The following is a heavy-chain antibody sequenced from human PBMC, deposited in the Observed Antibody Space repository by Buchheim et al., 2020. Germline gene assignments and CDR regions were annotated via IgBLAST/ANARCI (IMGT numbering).Heavy chain of an antibody. CDR3: AKWGQNQFGH. J-gene: IGHJ4*02. CDR2: ISGSGTTL. D-gene: IGHD3-16*01. V-gene: IGHV3-11*01. Sequence: QVQLVESGGGVVQPGRSLRLSCATSGFSFSDYHMSWIRQAPGKGLEWVSYISGSGTTLYYADSVKGRFTISWDAAKNSLYLQMNSLRAEDTAVYYCAKWGQNQFGHWGQGTL. CDR1: GFSFSDYH.